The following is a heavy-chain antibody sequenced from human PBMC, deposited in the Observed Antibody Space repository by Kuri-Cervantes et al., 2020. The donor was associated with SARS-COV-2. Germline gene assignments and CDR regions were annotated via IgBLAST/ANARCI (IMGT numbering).Heavy chain of an antibody. CDR1: GGSISSSSYY. J-gene: IGHJ6*02. D-gene: IGHD2-2*01. CDR3: ARDECSSTSCYRGKYYYYGMDV. CDR2: IYYSGST. Sequence: SETLSLTCTVSGGSISSSSYYWGWIRQPPGKGLEWIGSIYYSGSTYYNPSLKSRVTISVDTSKNQFSLKLSSVTAADTAVYYCARDECSSTSCYRGKYYYYGMDVWGQGTTVTVSS. V-gene: IGHV4-39*02.